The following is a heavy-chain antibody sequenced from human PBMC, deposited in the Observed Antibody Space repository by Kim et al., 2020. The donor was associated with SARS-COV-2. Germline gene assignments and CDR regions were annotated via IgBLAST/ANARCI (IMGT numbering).Heavy chain of an antibody. V-gene: IGHV1-69*01. Sequence: NYAQKFQGRVTITADESTSTAYMGLSSLRSEDTAVYYCAREGSETNTFDYWGQGTLVTVSS. J-gene: IGHJ4*02. CDR3: AREGSETNTFDY. D-gene: IGHD6-6*01.